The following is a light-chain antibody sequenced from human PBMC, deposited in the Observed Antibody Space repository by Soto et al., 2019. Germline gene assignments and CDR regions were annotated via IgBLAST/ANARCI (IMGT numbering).Light chain of an antibody. J-gene: IGLJ2*01. Sequence: QSVLTQSPSASASLGASVKLTCTLSSRHSSYAIAWHQQQPEKGPRYLMKLNSDVRHTKGHGIPDRFSGSSSGTERFLTISGIQSADEAHYYCQALGTEIMVFGGGTKLTV. CDR1: SRHSSYA. CDR3: QALGTEIMV. V-gene: IGLV4-69*01. CDR2: LNSDVRH.